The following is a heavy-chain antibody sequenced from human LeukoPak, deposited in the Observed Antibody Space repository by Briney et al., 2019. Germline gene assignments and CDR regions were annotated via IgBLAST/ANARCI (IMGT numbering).Heavy chain of an antibody. D-gene: IGHD3-16*01. CDR2: IVTMFGTT. Sequence: GSSVKVSCKASGGTFSSYAITWVRQAPGQGLEWMGGIVTMFGTTNYAQQFQGRVTITADVSTSTSYMELSGLRSEDTAVYYCARGGLFFDYWGQGTLVTVSS. J-gene: IGHJ4*02. CDR3: ARGGLFFDY. CDR1: GGTFSSYA. V-gene: IGHV1-69*01.